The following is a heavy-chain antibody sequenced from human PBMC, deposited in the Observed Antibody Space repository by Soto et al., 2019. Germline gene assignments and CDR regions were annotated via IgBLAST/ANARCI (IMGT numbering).Heavy chain of an antibody. CDR3: ARGPTIAAAGTWGDYYYGMDV. V-gene: IGHV1-2*04. Sequence: ASVKVSCKASGYTFTGYYMHWVRQAPGQGLEWMGWINPNSGGTNYAQKFQGWVTMTRDTSISTAYMELSRLTSDDTAVYYCARGPTIAAAGTWGDYYYGMDVWGQGTTVTVSS. CDR2: INPNSGGT. J-gene: IGHJ6*02. D-gene: IGHD6-13*01. CDR1: GYTFTGYY.